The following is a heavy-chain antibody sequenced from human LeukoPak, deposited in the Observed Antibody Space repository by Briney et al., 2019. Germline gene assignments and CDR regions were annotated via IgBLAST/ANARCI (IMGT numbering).Heavy chain of an antibody. CDR3: ARGLNYYDTINNDAFDI. D-gene: IGHD3-22*01. CDR2: ISPRSGGT. V-gene: IGHV1-2*02. J-gene: IGHJ3*02. Sequence: ASVKVSCKASGYTFIDYYMHWVRQAPGKGPEWMGWISPRSGGTIYAQKFQGSVTMTRDTSITTYYMELSRLRFDDTAVYYCARGLNYYDTINNDAFDIWGQGTMVTV. CDR1: GYTFIDYY.